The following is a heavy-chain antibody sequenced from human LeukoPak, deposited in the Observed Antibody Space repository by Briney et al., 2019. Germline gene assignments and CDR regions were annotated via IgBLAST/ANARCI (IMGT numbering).Heavy chain of an antibody. J-gene: IGHJ4*02. CDR3: ASFKVVVAAGDFDY. V-gene: IGHV4-39*01. D-gene: IGHD2-15*01. Sequence: SETLSLTCSVSGGSIKSNNYYWAWIRQPPGKGLEWIGNFHYSGSSYYNPSLKSRATISVDTSKNQISLKLSSVTAADTAVFYCASFKVVVAAGDFDYWGQGTLVTV. CDR2: FHYSGSS. CDR1: GGSIKSNNYY.